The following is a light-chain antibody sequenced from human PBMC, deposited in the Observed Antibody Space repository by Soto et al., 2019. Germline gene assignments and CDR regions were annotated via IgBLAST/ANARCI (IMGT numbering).Light chain of an antibody. Sequence: QSVLTQPASVSGSPGQSITISCTGTSHDVGGYNYVSWYQQHPGKAPKLMMYEVSNRPSGVSDRFSGSKSGNTASLIISGLLAEDEADYYCSSFTSRTTVLFGGGTKLTVL. CDR1: SHDVGGYNY. J-gene: IGLJ2*01. CDR3: SSFTSRTTVL. CDR2: EVS. V-gene: IGLV2-14*01.